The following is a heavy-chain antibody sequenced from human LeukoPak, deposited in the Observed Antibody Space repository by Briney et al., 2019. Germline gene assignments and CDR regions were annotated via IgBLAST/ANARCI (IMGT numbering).Heavy chain of an antibody. J-gene: IGHJ4*02. D-gene: IGHD1-26*01. Sequence: SETLSLTCAVSGGSISITNWWTWVRQPPGKGPEWIGYMYYSGSTNYNPSLKSRVTISLDMSKNQFSLKVTSVTAADTAVYYCARDLSGSYVNWGQGTLVTVSS. CDR3: ARDLSGSYVN. CDR1: GGSISITNW. V-gene: IGHV4-4*02. CDR2: MYYSGST.